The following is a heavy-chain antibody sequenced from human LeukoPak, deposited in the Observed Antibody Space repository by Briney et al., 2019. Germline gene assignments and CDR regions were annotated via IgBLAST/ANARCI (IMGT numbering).Heavy chain of an antibody. CDR3: AIIAASGARTADY. CDR2: LSYTGGT. CDR1: GRSITSDDYY. V-gene: IGHV4-30-4*01. J-gene: IGHJ4*02. D-gene: IGHD6-13*01. Sequence: SETLSLTCTVSGRSITSDDYYWTWIRQPPGKGLEWIGYLSYTGGTHYSPSLKSRVTISVDTTKNQFSLNLTSVTAADTAVFFCAIIAASGARTADYWGQGTLVTVSS.